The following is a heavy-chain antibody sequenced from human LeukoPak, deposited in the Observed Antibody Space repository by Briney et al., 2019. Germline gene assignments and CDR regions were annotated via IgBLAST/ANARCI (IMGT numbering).Heavy chain of an antibody. D-gene: IGHD3-22*01. J-gene: IGHJ4*02. V-gene: IGHV3-15*01. CDR2: IKSKTDGGTT. CDR3: TTDASSGYYDSSGYYYY. Sequence: PGGSLRLSCAASGFTFSSYGMSWVRQAPGKGLEWVGRIKSKTDGGTTDYAAPVKGRFTTSRDDSKNTLYLQMNSLKTEDTAVYYCTTDASSGYYDSSGYYYYWGQGTLVTVSS. CDR1: GFTFSSYG.